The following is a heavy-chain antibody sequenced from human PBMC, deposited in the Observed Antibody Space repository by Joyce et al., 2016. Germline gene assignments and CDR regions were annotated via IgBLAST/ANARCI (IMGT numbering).Heavy chain of an antibody. J-gene: IGHJ4*02. CDR2: IDWAGYE. CDR3: ARMQWLADSAYYFDY. V-gene: IGHV2-70*04. CDR1: GFSLSTNEMR. D-gene: IGHD6-19*01. Sequence: QVTLKESGPALVKPTETLRLTCTFSGFSLSTNEMRVGWVRQPPGKALEWLARIDWAGYEFYIESLKTRLTISKDTSNNQVVLTMTNVDPTDTATYYCARMQWLADSAYYFDYWGQGISVTVSS.